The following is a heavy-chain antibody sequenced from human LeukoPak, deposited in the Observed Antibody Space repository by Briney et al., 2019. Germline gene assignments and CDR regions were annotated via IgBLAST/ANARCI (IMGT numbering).Heavy chain of an antibody. J-gene: IGHJ6*04. CDR2: IYPGDSDT. CDR3: ARRPGLGTVGMDV. CDR1: GYSSTSYW. V-gene: IGHV5-51*01. Sequence: GASLKISCKGSGYSSTSYWIGWGRQMPGKGLEWMGIIYPGDSDTSYSPSFQGQVAISADKSISTAYLQWSSLKASDTGMYYCARRPGLGTVGMDVWGKGTTVTVSS. D-gene: IGHD7-27*01.